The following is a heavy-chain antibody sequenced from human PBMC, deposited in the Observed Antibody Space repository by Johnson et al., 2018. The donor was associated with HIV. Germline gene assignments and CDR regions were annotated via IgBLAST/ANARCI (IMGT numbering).Heavy chain of an antibody. CDR3: ARLPSGYSRDGFNI. J-gene: IGHJ3*02. Sequence: QVQLVESGGGVVQPGRSLRLSCAASGFTVSSNYMSWVRQAPGKGLEWVAFVSYDESSKYYRDSVKGRFTISRDNSKNTLYLQMNSLRADDTAVYYCARLPSGYSRDGFNIWGQGTMVTVSS. D-gene: IGHD5-18*01. CDR1: GFTVSSNY. CDR2: VSYDESSK. V-gene: IGHV3-30*03.